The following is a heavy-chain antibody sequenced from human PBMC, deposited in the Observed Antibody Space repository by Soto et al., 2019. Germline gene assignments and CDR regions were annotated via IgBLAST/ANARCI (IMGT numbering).Heavy chain of an antibody. D-gene: IGHD6-13*01. CDR1: GASLSSSRYY. Sequence: PXESLSLSGPVSGASLSSSRYYWGWIRQPPGKGLEWIGSIYYSGTTYYNPSLKSRVTVSVDTSKNQFSLKPSSVNAADTAVYSCATPSSSWYVREVGPFDYWGQGTLVTVSS. J-gene: IGHJ4*02. V-gene: IGHV4-39*01. CDR2: IYYSGTT. CDR3: ATPSSSWYVREVGPFDY.